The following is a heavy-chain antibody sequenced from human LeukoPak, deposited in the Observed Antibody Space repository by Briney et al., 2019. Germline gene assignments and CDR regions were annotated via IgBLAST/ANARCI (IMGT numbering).Heavy chain of an antibody. Sequence: SETLSLTCTVSGYSISTGYYWDWIRQPPGKGLEWIGYVSYSGSTNYNPSLKSRVTISVDTSKNQFSLKLSSVTAADTAVYYCARDPVEHPYWFFDLWGRGTLVTVSS. J-gene: IGHJ2*01. CDR2: VSYSGST. CDR3: ARDPVEHPYWFFDL. D-gene: IGHD1/OR15-1a*01. V-gene: IGHV4-61*01. CDR1: GYSISTGYY.